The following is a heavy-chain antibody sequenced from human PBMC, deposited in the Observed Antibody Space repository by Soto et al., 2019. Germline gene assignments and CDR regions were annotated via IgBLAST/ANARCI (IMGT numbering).Heavy chain of an antibody. CDR1: GYSISSGYY. CDR2: IYHGGST. Sequence: SETLSLTCAVSGYSISSGYYWGWLRQPPGKGLEWIGSIYHGGSTYYNPSLNSRVTLSIDMTNNHVSLILNSVTAADKAVYYCTRLLHWVPYYYDRSPEPFAKWFDPWGQGTLVTVSS. D-gene: IGHD3-22*01. CDR3: TRLLHWVPYYYDRSPEPFAKWFDP. J-gene: IGHJ5*02. V-gene: IGHV4-38-2*01.